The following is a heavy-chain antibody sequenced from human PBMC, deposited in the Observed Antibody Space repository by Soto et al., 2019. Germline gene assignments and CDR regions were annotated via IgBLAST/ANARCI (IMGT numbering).Heavy chain of an antibody. CDR2: IYPSDSDT. CDR3: ARGGVSTRTFDY. Sequence: GESLKISCKGSGYNFAGYWIAWVRQMPGKGLELMGVIYPSDSDTRYRPSFQGQVTISADKSISSAYLQWSSLRASDTAMYYCARGGVSTRTFDYWGQGTPVTVSS. D-gene: IGHD3-3*01. J-gene: IGHJ4*02. CDR1: GYNFAGYW. V-gene: IGHV5-51*01.